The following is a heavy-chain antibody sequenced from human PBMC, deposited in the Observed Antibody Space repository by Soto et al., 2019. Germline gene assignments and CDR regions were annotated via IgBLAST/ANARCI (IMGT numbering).Heavy chain of an antibody. D-gene: IGHD2-15*01. CDR1: GGSISSYY. V-gene: IGHV4-59*01. CDR2: IYYSGST. CDR3: AREGVYCSGGSCYSDAFDI. Sequence: SETLSLTCTVSGGSISSYYWSWIRQPPGKGLEWIGYIYYSGSTNYIPSLKSRVTISVDTSKNQFSLKLSSVTAADTAVYYCAREGVYCSGGSCYSDAFDIWGQGTMVTVSS. J-gene: IGHJ3*02.